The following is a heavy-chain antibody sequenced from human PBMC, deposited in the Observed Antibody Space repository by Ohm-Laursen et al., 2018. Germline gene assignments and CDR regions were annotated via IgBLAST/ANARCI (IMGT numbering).Heavy chain of an antibody. Sequence: ESLKISCKGSGYSFTSYWIGWVRQMPGKGLEWMGIIYPGDSDTRYSPSFQGQVTISADKSISTAYLQWSSLKASDTAMYYCARPEREGYYDVLTGYSAFDYWGQGTLVTVSS. CDR2: IYPGDSDT. CDR1: GYSFTSYW. V-gene: IGHV5-51*01. CDR3: ARPEREGYYDVLTGYSAFDY. J-gene: IGHJ4*02. D-gene: IGHD3-9*01.